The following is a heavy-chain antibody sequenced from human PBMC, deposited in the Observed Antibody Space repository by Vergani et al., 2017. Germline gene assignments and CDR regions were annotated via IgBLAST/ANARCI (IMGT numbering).Heavy chain of an antibody. D-gene: IGHD3-3*01. J-gene: IGHJ5*02. V-gene: IGHV5-51*03. CDR3: SKTHDXSSLYSSYNWFDP. CDR1: GYSITNYW. CDR2: IYAGDSDV. Sequence: EVQLVQSGAEVKKPGESLKISCQGSGYSITNYWIAWVRQRPGKGLEWMGIIYAGDSDVRYSPSFKGQVTMSVDKSLSTAYLQWSSLKASDTATYYCSKTHDXSSLYSSYNWFDPWVQGTQVTVSS.